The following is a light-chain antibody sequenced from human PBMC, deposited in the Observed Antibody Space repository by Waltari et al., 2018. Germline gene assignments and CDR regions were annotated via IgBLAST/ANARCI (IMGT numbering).Light chain of an antibody. CDR3: QQYNNLWT. V-gene: IGKV1-5*03. CDR2: KAS. Sequence: DIQMTQSPSTLSASVGDRVTITCRASQSVSCSVAWYQQKPGKGPKVLIYKASTLESGVPSRFGGSGSGTEFPLTISSLQPDDFATYYCQQYNNLWTYGQGTKVEIK. CDR1: QSVSCS. J-gene: IGKJ1*01.